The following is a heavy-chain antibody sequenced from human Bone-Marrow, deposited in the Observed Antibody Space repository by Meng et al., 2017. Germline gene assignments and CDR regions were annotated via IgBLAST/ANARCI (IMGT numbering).Heavy chain of an antibody. J-gene: IGHJ4*02. CDR3: ARGAYYGSGSYECFDY. CDR2: ISYDGSNK. D-gene: IGHD3-10*01. Sequence: GESLKISCAASGFTFSSYAMSWVRQAPGKGLEWVAVISYDGSNKYYADSVKGRFTISRDNSKNTLYLQMNSLRAEDTAVYYCARGAYYGSGSYECFDYWGQGTLVTVSS. CDR1: GFTFSSYA. V-gene: IGHV3-30*04.